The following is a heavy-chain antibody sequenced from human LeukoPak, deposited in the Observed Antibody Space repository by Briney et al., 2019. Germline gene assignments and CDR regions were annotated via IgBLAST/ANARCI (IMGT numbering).Heavy chain of an antibody. CDR3: AKGFNVVVTAMDY. J-gene: IGHJ4*02. CDR2: ISGSGGST. CDR1: GFTFSSYA. D-gene: IGHD2-21*02. V-gene: IGHV3-23*01. Sequence: GGSLRLSCAASGFTFSSYAMSWVRQAPGKGLEWVSAISGSGGSTYYADSVKGRFTISRDNSKNTLCLQMNSLRAEDTAVYYCAKGFNVVVTAMDYWGQGTLVTVSS.